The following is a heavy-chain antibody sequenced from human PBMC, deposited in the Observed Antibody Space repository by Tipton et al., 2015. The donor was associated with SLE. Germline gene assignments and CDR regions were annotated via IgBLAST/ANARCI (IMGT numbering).Heavy chain of an antibody. CDR3: ARGISSGWWNY. D-gene: IGHD6-19*01. V-gene: IGHV4-59*12. Sequence: TLSLTCSVSGGFIIGFYWIWIRQPPGRGLEWIGYISESGNTNYNPSLKSRVTMSVDTSKNQFSLKLSSVTAADTAVYYCARGISSGWWNYWGQGNLVTVSS. J-gene: IGHJ4*02. CDR1: GGFIIGFY. CDR2: ISESGNT.